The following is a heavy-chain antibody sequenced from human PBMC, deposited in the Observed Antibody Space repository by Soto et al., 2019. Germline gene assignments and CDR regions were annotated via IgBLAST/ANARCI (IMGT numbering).Heavy chain of an antibody. V-gene: IGHV1-2*04. Sequence: GASVKVSCKASGYTFTGYYMHWVRQAPGQGLEWMGWINPNSGGTNYAQKFQGWVTMTRDTSISTAYMELSRLRSDDTAVYYCARGQGMTTVTISLNWFDPWGQGTLVTVSS. J-gene: IGHJ5*02. D-gene: IGHD4-4*01. CDR1: GYTFTGYY. CDR2: INPNSGGT. CDR3: ARGQGMTTVTISLNWFDP.